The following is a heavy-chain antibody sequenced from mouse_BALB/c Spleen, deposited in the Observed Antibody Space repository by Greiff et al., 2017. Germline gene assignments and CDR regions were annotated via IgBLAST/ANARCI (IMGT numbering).Heavy chain of an antibody. CDR3: ARGGDSDY. V-gene: IGHV1-54*01. Sequence: VQLQQSGAELVRPGTSVKVSCKASGYAFTNYLIEWVKQRPGQGLEWIGVINPGSGGTNYNEKFKGKATLTADKSSSTAYMQLSSLTSDDSAVYFCARGGDSDYWGQGTTLTVSS. CDR2: INPGSGGT. CDR1: GYAFTNYL. J-gene: IGHJ2*01.